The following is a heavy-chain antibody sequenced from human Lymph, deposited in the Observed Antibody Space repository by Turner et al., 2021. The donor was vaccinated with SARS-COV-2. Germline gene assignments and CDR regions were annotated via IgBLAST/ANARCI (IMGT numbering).Heavy chain of an antibody. CDR1: GGSMNSNY. CDR2: IYFRGST. J-gene: IGHJ5*02. CDR3: ARETVNNWVDP. Sequence: QGQLQESGPRLLKPLETLSLTCTVSGGSMNSNYWSWIRQPTGKRLAWFGYIYFRGSTNYHPSLESRVTISVDTFRTQFSLNVTSVTAADTAIYYCARETVNNWVDPWGQGTLVTVSS. D-gene: IGHD2-21*02. V-gene: IGHV4-59*01.